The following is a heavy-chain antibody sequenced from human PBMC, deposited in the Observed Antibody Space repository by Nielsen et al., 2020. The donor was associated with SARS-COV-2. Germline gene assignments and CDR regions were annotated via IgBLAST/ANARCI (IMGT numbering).Heavy chain of an antibody. Sequence: GGSLRLSCAASGFTFSTFAMHWVRQAPGKGLEWVAIISHDGNTLYNVDSVKGRFTISRDNSKDTLYLQMNSLRLEDTAVYYCAREGPDSSSSYFDYWGQGTLVTVSS. CDR1: GFTFSTFA. V-gene: IGHV3-30*04. CDR3: AREGPDSSSSYFDY. J-gene: IGHJ4*02. CDR2: ISHDGNTL. D-gene: IGHD6-6*01.